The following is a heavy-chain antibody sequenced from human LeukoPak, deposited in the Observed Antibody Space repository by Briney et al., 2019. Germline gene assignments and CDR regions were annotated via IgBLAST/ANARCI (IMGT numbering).Heavy chain of an antibody. J-gene: IGHJ4*02. CDR3: ARLLSGTLDY. V-gene: IGHV3-21*01. CDR2: ISSSSSYI. D-gene: IGHD1-26*01. CDR1: GFTFSSYA. Sequence: GGSLRLSCAASGFTFSSYAMNWVRQAPGKGLEWVSSISSSSSYIYYADSVKGRLTISRDNAKNSLYLQMNSLRAEDTAVYYCARLLSGTLDYWGQGTLVTVSS.